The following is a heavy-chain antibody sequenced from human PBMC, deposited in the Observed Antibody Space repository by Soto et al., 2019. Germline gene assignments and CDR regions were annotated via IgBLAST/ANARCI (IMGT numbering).Heavy chain of an antibody. CDR3: ARDPKYYYGSGSQGMDV. Sequence: LSLTCTVSGGSISSGDYYWSWIRQPPGKGLEWIGYIYYSGSTYYNPSLKSRVTISVDTSKNQFSLKLSSVTAADTAVYYCARDPKYYYGSGSQGMDVWGQGTTVTVS. D-gene: IGHD3-10*01. CDR2: IYYSGST. J-gene: IGHJ6*02. CDR1: GGSISSGDYY. V-gene: IGHV4-30-4*01.